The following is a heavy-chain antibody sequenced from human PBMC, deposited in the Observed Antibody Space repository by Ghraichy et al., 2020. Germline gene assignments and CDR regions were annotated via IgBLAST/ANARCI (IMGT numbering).Heavy chain of an antibody. J-gene: IGHJ2*01. CDR2: ISGSGGST. D-gene: IGHD3-16*01. CDR1: GFTFSSYA. V-gene: IGHV3-23*01. Sequence: GGSLRLSCAASGFTFSSYAMSWVRQAPGKGLEWVSAISGSGGSTYYADSVKGRFTISRDNSKNTLYLQMNSLRAEDTAVYYCAKGRLKLTPNWFWYFDLWGRGTLVTVSS. CDR3: AKGRLKLTPNWFWYFDL.